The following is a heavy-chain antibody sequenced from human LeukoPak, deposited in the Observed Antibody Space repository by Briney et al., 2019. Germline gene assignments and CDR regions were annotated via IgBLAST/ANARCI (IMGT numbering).Heavy chain of an antibody. V-gene: IGHV3-30*02. J-gene: IGHJ6*03. CDR3: AKDRSRSYPRYYYYYYMDV. Sequence: PGGSLRLSCAASGFTFSSYGMHWVRQAPGKGLEWVAFIRYDGSNKYYADSVKGRFTISRDNSKNTLYLQMNSLRAEDTAVYYCAKDRSRSYPRYYYYYYMDVWGKGTTVTISS. CDR1: GFTFSSYG. CDR2: IRYDGSNK. D-gene: IGHD1-26*01.